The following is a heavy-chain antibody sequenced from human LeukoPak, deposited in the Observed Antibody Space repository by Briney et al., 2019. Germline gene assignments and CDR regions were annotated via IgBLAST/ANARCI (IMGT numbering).Heavy chain of an antibody. CDR2: INHSGST. V-gene: IGHV4-34*01. J-gene: IGHJ4*02. CDR1: GGSFRGYY. Sequence: PSETLSLTCAVYGGSFRGYYWSWIRQPPGKGLEWIGEINHSGSTNYNPSLKSRVTISVDTSKNQFSLKLSSVTAADTAVYYCARVRRGLWLFLFDYWGQGTLVTVSS. CDR3: ARVRRGLWLFLFDY. D-gene: IGHD5-18*01.